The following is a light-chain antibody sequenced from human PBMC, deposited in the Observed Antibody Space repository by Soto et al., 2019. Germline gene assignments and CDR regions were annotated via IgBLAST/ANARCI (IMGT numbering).Light chain of an antibody. Sequence: IVMTQSPATLAVSPGERATLSCRPSQSIGDNVAWYQQKRGQAPRLLLYDRGTRATDVPARFSAGGSETEFTLTISSLQSEDFAVYYCQQYDNWPRTFGQGTKVDIK. V-gene: IGKV3-15*01. CDR2: DRG. CDR3: QQYDNWPRT. J-gene: IGKJ1*01. CDR1: QSIGDN.